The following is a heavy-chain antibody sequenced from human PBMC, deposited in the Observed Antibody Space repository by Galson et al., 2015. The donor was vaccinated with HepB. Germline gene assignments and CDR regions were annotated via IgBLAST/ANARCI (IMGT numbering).Heavy chain of an antibody. CDR2: IWYDGSLK. J-gene: IGHJ5*02. CDR3: ARLRGEVIDT. D-gene: IGHD2-21*01. V-gene: IGHV3-33*01. CDR1: GFTFSSNG. Sequence: SLRLSCAASGFTFSSNGMHWVRQAPGKGLEWVAVIWYDGSLKYYADSVKGRFTISRDNSKNTLYLQMNSLRAEDTAVYYCARLRGEVIDTWGQGTLVIVSS.